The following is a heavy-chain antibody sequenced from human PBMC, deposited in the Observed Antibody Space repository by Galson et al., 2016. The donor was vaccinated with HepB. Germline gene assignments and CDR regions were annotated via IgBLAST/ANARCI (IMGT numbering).Heavy chain of an antibody. V-gene: IGHV1-69*06. Sequence: SVKVSCKASGGTFSSYAISWLRQAPGQGLEWMGGLIPTFRTANYAQRFQGRVTITADKSTSTAYMELSSLRSEDTAVYYCAKGLYGDYSYFDDWGQGTLVTVSS. CDR2: LIPTFRTA. CDR1: GGTFSSYA. J-gene: IGHJ4*02. D-gene: IGHD4-17*01. CDR3: AKGLYGDYSYFDD.